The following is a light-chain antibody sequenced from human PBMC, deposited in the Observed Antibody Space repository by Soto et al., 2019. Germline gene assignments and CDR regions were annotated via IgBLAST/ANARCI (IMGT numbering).Light chain of an antibody. CDR1: QSLNRN. V-gene: IGKV3D-15*01. Sequence: EILMTQSPATLSVSPGERATLSCRASQSLNRNLAWYQQKPGQAPRLIIYGASTRASGIPARFSGSGSGTEFTLTXSSLXSXDFXXXXXXXYXXWPPAFTFGPGTKVDL. CDR2: GAS. CDR3: XXYXXWPPAFT. J-gene: IGKJ3*01.